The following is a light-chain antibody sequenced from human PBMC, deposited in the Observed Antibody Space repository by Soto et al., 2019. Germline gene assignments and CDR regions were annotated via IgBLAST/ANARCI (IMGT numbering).Light chain of an antibody. CDR2: DAS. CDR1: QIVVRD. CDR3: QQRSSWPPVLT. V-gene: IGKV3-11*01. J-gene: IGKJ4*01. Sequence: EIVLTQSPVTLSLSPGERATLSCRASQIVVRDLACYQHNPGQAPTLLIHDASDRATGIPARFSGSGSGTDFTLTISSLEAEDFAVYYCQQRSSWPPVLTFGGGTKVEIK.